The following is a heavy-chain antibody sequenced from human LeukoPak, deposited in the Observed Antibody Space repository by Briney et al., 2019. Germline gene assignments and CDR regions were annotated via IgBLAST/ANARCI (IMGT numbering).Heavy chain of an antibody. Sequence: SSVKVSCKASGGTFSNYAINWVRQAPGQGLEWMGWINPNSGGTNYAQKFQGRVTMTRDTSISTAYMELSRLRSDDTAVYYCARPLDYGDYLWGQGTLVTVSS. CDR2: INPNSGGT. V-gene: IGHV1-2*02. D-gene: IGHD4-17*01. CDR1: GGTFSNYA. J-gene: IGHJ5*02. CDR3: ARPLDYGDYL.